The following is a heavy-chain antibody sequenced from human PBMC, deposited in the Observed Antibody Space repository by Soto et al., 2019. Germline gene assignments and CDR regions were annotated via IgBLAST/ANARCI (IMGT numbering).Heavy chain of an antibody. CDR2: ISGSGGST. V-gene: IGHV3-23*01. CDR1: GFTFSSYA. J-gene: IGHJ3*02. D-gene: IGHD2-15*01. Sequence: GGSLRLSCAASGFTFSSYAMSWVRQAPGKGLEWVSAISGSGGSTYYADSVKGRFTISRDNSKNTLYLQMNSLRAEDTAVYYCAKGVVVVAAQNDAFDIWGQGTMVTVSS. CDR3: AKGVVVVAAQNDAFDI.